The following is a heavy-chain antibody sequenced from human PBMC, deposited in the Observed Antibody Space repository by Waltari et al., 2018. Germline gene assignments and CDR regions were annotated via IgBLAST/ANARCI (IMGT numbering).Heavy chain of an antibody. CDR2: INHSGST. CDR3: ARGGGSYPPYYFDY. CDR1: GGSFSGYY. J-gene: IGHJ4*02. Sequence: QVQLQQWGAGLLKPSETLSLTCAVYGGSFSGYYWSWIRQPPGKGLEWIGEINHSGSTNYNPSLKSRVTISVDTSKNQFSLKLSSVTAADTAVYYCARGGGSYPPYYFDYWGQGTLVTVSS. D-gene: IGHD1-26*01. V-gene: IGHV4-34*01.